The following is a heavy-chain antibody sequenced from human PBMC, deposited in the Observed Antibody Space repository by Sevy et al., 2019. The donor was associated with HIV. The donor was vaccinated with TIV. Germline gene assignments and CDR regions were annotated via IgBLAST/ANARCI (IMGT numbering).Heavy chain of an antibody. Sequence: ASVKVSCKASGYTFTAYFIHWVRQAPGQGLEWMGRISPSSGVTNYAQKFQDRVTKTRDTSITTAYMELSSLTSDDTALYYCARPIYSGGYYYFDFWGQGTLVTVSS. CDR3: ARPIYSGGYYYFDF. CDR2: ISPSSGVT. J-gene: IGHJ4*02. V-gene: IGHV1-2*06. D-gene: IGHD1-26*01. CDR1: GYTFTAYF.